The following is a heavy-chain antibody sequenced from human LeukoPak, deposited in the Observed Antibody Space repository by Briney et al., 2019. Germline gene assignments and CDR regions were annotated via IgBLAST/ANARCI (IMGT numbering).Heavy chain of an antibody. CDR2: ISTSGIT. CDR3: ARRHPYYYGSGTYSRED. J-gene: IGHJ4*02. CDR1: GGSIGNYY. V-gene: IGHV4-4*07. Sequence: SETLSLTCTVSGGSIGNYYWNWIRQPAGKGREWIGRISTSGITICVSSLKRRVTLSLDTSKNQFSLNLRSVTAADTAIYFCARRHPYYYGSGTYSREDWGQGTLDTASS. D-gene: IGHD3-10*01.